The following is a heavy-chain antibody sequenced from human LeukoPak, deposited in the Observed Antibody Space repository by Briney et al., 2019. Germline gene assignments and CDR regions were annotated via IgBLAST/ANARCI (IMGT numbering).Heavy chain of an antibody. D-gene: IGHD2-2*02. CDR1: GYTFTSYG. V-gene: IGHV1-18*01. CDR3: ARDDCSSTSCYKGGEAFDI. Sequence: ASVKVSCKASGYTFTSYGISWVRQAPGQGLEWMGWISAYNGNTNYAQKLQGRVTMTTDTSTSTAYMELRSLRSDDTAVYYCARDDCSSTSCYKGGEAFDIWGQGTMVTVSS. CDR2: ISAYNGNT. J-gene: IGHJ3*02.